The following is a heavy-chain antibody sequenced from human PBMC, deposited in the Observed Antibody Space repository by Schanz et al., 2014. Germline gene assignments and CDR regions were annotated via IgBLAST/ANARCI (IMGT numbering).Heavy chain of an antibody. D-gene: IGHD6-6*01. V-gene: IGHV1-46*03. CDR3: GRGFSRSYIDF. J-gene: IGHJ4*02. Sequence: QVQLLQSGAEVKKPGASMKVSCKASGYTFTTYYMLWVRQAPGQGLEWMGIINPSGGSTRYGQKFQGRISVTTDTYTSTVYLELSSLRSDDTAVYYCGRGFSRSYIDFWGQGTLITVSS. CDR1: GYTFTTYY. CDR2: INPSGGST.